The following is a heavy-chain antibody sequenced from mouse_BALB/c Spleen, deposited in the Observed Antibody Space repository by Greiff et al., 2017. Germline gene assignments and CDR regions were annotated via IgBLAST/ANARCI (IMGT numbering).Heavy chain of an antibody. CDR2: ISSGGST. CDR1: GFTFSSYA. Sequence: EVKLVESGGGLVKPGGSLKLSCAASGFTFSSYAMSWVRQTPEKRLEWVASISSGGSTYYPDSVKGRFTISRDNAKNTLYLQMSSLKSEDTAMYYCARDRRVYYGNYDFDYWGQGTTLTVSS. D-gene: IGHD2-1*01. CDR3: ARDRRVYYGNYDFDY. V-gene: IGHV5-6-5*01. J-gene: IGHJ2*01.